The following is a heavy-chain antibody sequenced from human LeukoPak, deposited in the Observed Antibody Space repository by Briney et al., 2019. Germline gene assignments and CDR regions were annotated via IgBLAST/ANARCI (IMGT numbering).Heavy chain of an antibody. CDR2: ISSSGSTI. V-gene: IGHV3-48*03. CDR3: AREDILTGYDAFDI. Sequence: GGSLRLSCAASGFTFSSYEMNWVRQAPGKGLEWVSYISSSGSTIYYADSVKGRFTISRDNANNSLYLHMNSLRAEDTAVYYCAREDILTGYDAFDIWGQGTMVTVSS. J-gene: IGHJ3*02. CDR1: GFTFSSYE. D-gene: IGHD3-9*01.